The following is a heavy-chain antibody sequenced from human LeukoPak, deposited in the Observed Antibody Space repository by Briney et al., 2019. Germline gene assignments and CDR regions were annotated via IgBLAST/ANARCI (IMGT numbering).Heavy chain of an antibody. D-gene: IGHD3-10*01. Sequence: ASVKVSCKASGYTFTSYGIGWVRQAPGQGLEWMGWISAYNGNTNYAQKLQGRVTMTTDTSTSTAYMELRSLRSDDTAVYYCARETITMVRGVTDSYYYYYYGMDVWGQGTTVTVSS. J-gene: IGHJ6*02. CDR1: GYTFTSYG. CDR3: ARETITMVRGVTDSYYYYYYGMDV. CDR2: ISAYNGNT. V-gene: IGHV1-18*01.